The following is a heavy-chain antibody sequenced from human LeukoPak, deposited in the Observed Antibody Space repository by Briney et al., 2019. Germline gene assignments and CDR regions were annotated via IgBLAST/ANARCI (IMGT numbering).Heavy chain of an antibody. J-gene: IGHJ6*03. CDR1: GYTFTGYY. CDR2: INPNSGGT. Sequence: ASVKVSCKTSGYTFTGYYMHWVRQAPGQGLEWMGWINPNSGGTNYAQKFQGRVTITADKSTSTAYMELSSLRSEDTAVYYCARAPLRFRDYYYMDVWGKGTTVTVSS. V-gene: IGHV1-2*02. CDR3: ARAPLRFRDYYYMDV. D-gene: IGHD3-3*01.